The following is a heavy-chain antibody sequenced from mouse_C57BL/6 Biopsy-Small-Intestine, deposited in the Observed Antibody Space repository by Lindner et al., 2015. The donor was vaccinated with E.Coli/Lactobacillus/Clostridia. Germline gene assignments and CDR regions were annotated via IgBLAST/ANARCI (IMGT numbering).Heavy chain of an antibody. J-gene: IGHJ4*01. CDR1: GCTFTGCY. D-gene: IGHD2-2*01. Sequence: SVKVSCKASGCTFTGCYIHWVRQAPGQGLEWMGWIDPNAGDTHYAQKFQGRVTMTRDTSISTVYMELGGLIYDDTALYYCARRYGMSGYDFWGQGTLVTVSS. CDR2: IDPNAGDT. CDR3: ARRYGMSGYDF. V-gene: IGHV14-2*02.